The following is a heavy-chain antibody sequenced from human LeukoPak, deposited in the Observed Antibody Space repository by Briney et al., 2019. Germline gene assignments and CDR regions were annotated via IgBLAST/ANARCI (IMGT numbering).Heavy chain of an antibody. CDR3: ARGSGYDSFDY. CDR2: IYYSGST. V-gene: IGHV4-59*01. D-gene: IGHD5-12*01. Sequence: SETPSLTCTVSGGSISSYYWSWIRQPPGKGLEWIGYIYYSGSTNYNPSLKSRVTISVDTSKNQFSLKLSSVTAADTAVYYCARGSGYDSFDYWGQGTLVTVSS. CDR1: GGSISSYY. J-gene: IGHJ4*02.